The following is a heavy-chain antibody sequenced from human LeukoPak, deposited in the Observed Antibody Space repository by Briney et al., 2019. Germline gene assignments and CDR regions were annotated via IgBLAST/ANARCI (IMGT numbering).Heavy chain of an antibody. CDR2: INHSGST. D-gene: IGHD2-2*02. V-gene: IGHV4-34*01. Sequence: SVTLSLTCAVYGGSFSGYYWSWIRQPPGKGLEWIGEINHSGSTNYNPSLKSRVTISVDTSKNQFSLKLSSVTAADTAVYYCARVYCSSTSCYTPYYYYYGMDVWGQGTTVTVSS. CDR3: ARVYCSSTSCYTPYYYYYGMDV. CDR1: GGSFSGYY. J-gene: IGHJ6*02.